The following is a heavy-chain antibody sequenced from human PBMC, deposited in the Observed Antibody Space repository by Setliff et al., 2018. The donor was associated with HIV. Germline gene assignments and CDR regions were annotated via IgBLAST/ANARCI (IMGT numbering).Heavy chain of an antibody. Sequence: SETLSLTCTVSGGSISSSSHHWSWIRQTPGKGLEWIGSIYYSGNSYYNPSLQSRVTMSIDTSKNQFSLKLSSVTAADTAVYYCARDNSYYYGSGSHYWYGMDVWGQGTTVTVSS. CDR2: IYYSGNS. CDR3: ARDNSYYYGSGSHYWYGMDV. V-gene: IGHV4-39*07. D-gene: IGHD3-10*01. J-gene: IGHJ6*01. CDR1: GGSISSSSHH.